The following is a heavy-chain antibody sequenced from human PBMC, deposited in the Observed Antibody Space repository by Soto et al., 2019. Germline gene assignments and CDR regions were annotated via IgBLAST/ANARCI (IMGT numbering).Heavy chain of an antibody. CDR3: ARGGLGKSYWTLDS. CDR1: GYTFSNYG. J-gene: IGHJ4*02. CDR2: IMAYNNNP. V-gene: IGHV1-18*01. Sequence: ASVKVSCKASGYTFSNYGVNWVRQAPGQGLEWLGYIMAYNNNPHYAQKFVGRVTMPADTSTSTAFLELRSLTSDDTAVYYCARGGLGKSYWTLDSWGQGTQVTVSS. D-gene: IGHD1-26*01.